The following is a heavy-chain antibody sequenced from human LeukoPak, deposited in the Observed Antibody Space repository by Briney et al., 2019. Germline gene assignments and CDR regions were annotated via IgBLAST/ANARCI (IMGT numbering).Heavy chain of an antibody. D-gene: IGHD2-15*01. Sequence: AASVKLSCKASGYTFTNYGITWVRQAPGQGLEWMGWISAYNGNTNYAQKLQGRVTMTIDKTTSTAYMELRSLRSDDTAVYYCARGGANCSGGRCPLNWFDPWGQGTPVTVSS. CDR1: GYTFTNYG. CDR3: ARGGANCSGGRCPLNWFDP. J-gene: IGHJ5*02. CDR2: ISAYNGNT. V-gene: IGHV1-18*01.